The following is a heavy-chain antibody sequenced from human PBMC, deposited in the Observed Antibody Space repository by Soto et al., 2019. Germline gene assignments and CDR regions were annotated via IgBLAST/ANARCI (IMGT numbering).Heavy chain of an antibody. D-gene: IGHD2-2*01. CDR1: GGTFSSYT. CDR2: IIPILGIA. CDR3: ARDPGSTSSSCDY. Sequence: QVQLVQSGAEVKKPGSSVKVSCKASGGTFSSYTISWVRQAPGQGLEWMGRIIPILGIANYAQKFQGRVTITADKSTSTAYMELSSLRSEDTAVYYCARDPGSTSSSCDYWGQGTLVTVSS. J-gene: IGHJ4*02. V-gene: IGHV1-69*08.